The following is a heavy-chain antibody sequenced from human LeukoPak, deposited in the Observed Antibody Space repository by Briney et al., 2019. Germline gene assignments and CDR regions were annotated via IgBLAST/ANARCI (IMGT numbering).Heavy chain of an antibody. CDR1: GFTLSLYG. Sequence: PGGSLRLSCAVSGFTLSLYGMNWVRQAPGKGLEWISHISASSSGIFYADSVKGRFITSRDNTRSSLYLQMNSLRAEDTAVYCCVRDPSSVRLPFGSWGQGTLVTVSS. V-gene: IGHV3-48*01. J-gene: IGHJ4*02. CDR3: VRDPSSVRLPFGS. CDR2: ISASSSGI. D-gene: IGHD6-6*01.